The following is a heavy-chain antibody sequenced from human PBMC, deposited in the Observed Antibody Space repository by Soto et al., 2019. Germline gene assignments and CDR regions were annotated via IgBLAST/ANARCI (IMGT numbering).Heavy chain of an antibody. D-gene: IGHD3-16*02. CDR3: ASLPPKGDFDL. CDR2: INYSGSA. CDR1: GASISSGDHY. Sequence: QGQLQESGPGVVRPSQTLSLTCTVSGASISSGDHYWTWIRQPPGKGLEWIGYINYSGSAFNNPDLTSRVTMSIDMSKRQLSLDLKSVTAAHTAVNYCASLPPKGDFDLCGQGTMVIVSS. V-gene: IGHV4-30-4*01. J-gene: IGHJ3*01.